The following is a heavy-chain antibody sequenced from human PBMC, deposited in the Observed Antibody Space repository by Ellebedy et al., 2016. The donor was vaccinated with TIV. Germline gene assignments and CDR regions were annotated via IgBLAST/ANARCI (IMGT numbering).Heavy chain of an antibody. J-gene: IGHJ6*02. D-gene: IGHD2-8*02. Sequence: GGSLRLSCAASGFTFSIYAMSWVRQAPGKGLEWVSAIRSGGSTTYYADSVKGRFTISRDNSKDHLYLQVSSLRVEDTAIYYCAKDFNPEKHLVHGMDVWGQGTTVTVSS. CDR1: GFTFSIYA. V-gene: IGHV3-23*01. CDR3: AKDFNPEKHLVHGMDV. CDR2: IRSGGSTT.